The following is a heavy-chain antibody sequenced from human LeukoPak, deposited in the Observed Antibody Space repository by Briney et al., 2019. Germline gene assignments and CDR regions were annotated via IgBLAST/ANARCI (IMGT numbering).Heavy chain of an antibody. CDR2: ISYAGSNY. Sequence: GRSLRLSCAASGFTFSTYGMHWVRQAPGKGLEWVAVISYAGSNYYYADSVKGRFTISRDNSKNTLSLQMNSLRAEDTAVYYCAKDGRHYSSGYSWGYLDYWGQGTLVTVSS. V-gene: IGHV3-30*18. CDR1: GFTFSTYG. D-gene: IGHD3-22*01. J-gene: IGHJ4*02. CDR3: AKDGRHYSSGYSWGYLDY.